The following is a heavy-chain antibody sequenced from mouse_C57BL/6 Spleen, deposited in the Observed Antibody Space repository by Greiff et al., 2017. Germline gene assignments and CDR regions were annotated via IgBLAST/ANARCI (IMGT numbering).Heavy chain of an antibody. J-gene: IGHJ3*01. Sequence: EVHLVESGGGLVQPGGSMKLSCAASGFTFSDAWMDWVRQSPEKGLEWVAEIRNKANNHATYYAESVKGRFTISRDDSKSSVYLQMNSLRAEDTGIYYCTTASYCGSSAFAYWGQGTLVTVSA. V-gene: IGHV6-6*01. CDR2: IRNKANNHAT. CDR1: GFTFSDAW. CDR3: TTASYCGSSAFAY. D-gene: IGHD1-1*01.